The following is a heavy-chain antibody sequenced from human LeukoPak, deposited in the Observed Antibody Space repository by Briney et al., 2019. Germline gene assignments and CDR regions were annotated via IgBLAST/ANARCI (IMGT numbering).Heavy chain of an antibody. CDR3: AKDPGGLLWFGELFKWFDP. CDR2: IRYDGSNK. D-gene: IGHD3-10*01. CDR1: GLTFRNYW. Sequence: QAGGSLRLSCAAPGLTFRNYWMSWVRQAPEKGLERVAFIRYDGSNKYYADSVKGRFTISRDNSKNTLYLQMNSLRAEDTAVYYCAKDPGGLLWFGELFKWFDPWGQGTLVTVSS. V-gene: IGHV3-30*02. J-gene: IGHJ5*02.